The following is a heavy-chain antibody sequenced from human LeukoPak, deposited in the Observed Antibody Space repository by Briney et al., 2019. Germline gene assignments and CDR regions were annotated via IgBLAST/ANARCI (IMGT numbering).Heavy chain of an antibody. D-gene: IGHD3-3*01. CDR2: ISYDGAKE. Sequence: GGSLRLSCTASGFTFNYYAMHWVRQAPGKGLESVAVISYDGAKEYYAGSVKGRFTISRGNSKSALYLQMNSLRGDDSAVYYCARDENDFWSGYPDYWGQGTLVTVSP. J-gene: IGHJ4*02. CDR3: ARDENDFWSGYPDY. CDR1: GFTFNYYA. V-gene: IGHV3-30-3*01.